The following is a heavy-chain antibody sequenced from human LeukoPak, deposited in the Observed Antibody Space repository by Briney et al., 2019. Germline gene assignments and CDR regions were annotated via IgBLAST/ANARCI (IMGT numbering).Heavy chain of an antibody. CDR2: IYYSGST. Sequence: PSETLSLTCTVSGGSISSGDYYWSWIRQPPGKGLEWIGYIYYSGSTYYNPSLKSRVTISVDTSKNQFSLKLSSVTAADTAVYYCADYCSGGSCSYAFDIWGQGTMVTVSP. CDR1: GGSISSGDYY. CDR3: ADYCSGGSCSYAFDI. V-gene: IGHV4-30-4*01. D-gene: IGHD2-15*01. J-gene: IGHJ3*02.